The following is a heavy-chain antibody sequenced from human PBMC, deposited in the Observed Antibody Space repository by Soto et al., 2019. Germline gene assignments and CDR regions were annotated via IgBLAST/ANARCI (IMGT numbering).Heavy chain of an antibody. D-gene: IGHD2-21*01. CDR3: ARKPSGQSVVPLYWDL. V-gene: IGHV3-48*03. CDR2: ISGSGSTV. CDR1: GFSIIDYE. J-gene: IGHJ5*02. Sequence: LRLSCAASGFSIIDYEMNWVRHAPVKGLEWVSYISGSGSTVYYADSVKGRFTISRDNAKNSVFLQINTLRVEDAAIYYCARKPSGQSVVPLYWDLWGQGTQVTVSS.